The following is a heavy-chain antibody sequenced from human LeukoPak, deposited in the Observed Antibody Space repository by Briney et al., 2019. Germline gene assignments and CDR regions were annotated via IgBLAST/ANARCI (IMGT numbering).Heavy chain of an antibody. Sequence: GGSLRLSCAASGFTFSDYYMNWIRQAPGKGLEWVSYLSSSGSTIYYADSVKGRFTISRDNAKNSLYLRMNSLRAEDTAVYYCARDITPYYYMDVWGKGTTVTVSS. CDR3: ARDITPYYYMDV. D-gene: IGHD3-10*01. J-gene: IGHJ6*03. V-gene: IGHV3-11*04. CDR2: LSSSGSTI. CDR1: GFTFSDYY.